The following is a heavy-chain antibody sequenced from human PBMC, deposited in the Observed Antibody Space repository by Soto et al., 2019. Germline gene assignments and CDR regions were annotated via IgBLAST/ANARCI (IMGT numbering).Heavy chain of an antibody. D-gene: IGHD6-13*01. CDR3: ARGPSGGQQLGWFDP. J-gene: IGHJ5*02. V-gene: IGHV4-34*01. CDR1: GGSFSGYY. CDR2: INHSGST. Sequence: QVQLQQWGAGLLKPSETLSLTCAVYGGSFSGYYWSWIRQPPGTGLEWIGEINHSGSTNYNPSLKSRVTISVDTSKNQFALKLSSVTAAETAVYYCARGPSGGQQLGWFDPWGQGTLVTVSS.